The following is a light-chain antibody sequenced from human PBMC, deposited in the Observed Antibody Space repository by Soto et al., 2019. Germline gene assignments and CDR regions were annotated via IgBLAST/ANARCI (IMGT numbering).Light chain of an antibody. CDR3: AAWDDSLSVV. Sequence: QAVVTQPPSASGTPGQRVTISCSGSSSNIGSNYVYWYQQLPGTAPKPLIYRNNQRPSGVPDRFAGSKSGTSASLAISGLRSEEEADYYCAAWDDSLSVVFGGGTKLTVL. J-gene: IGLJ2*01. CDR1: SSNIGSNY. V-gene: IGLV1-47*01. CDR2: RNN.